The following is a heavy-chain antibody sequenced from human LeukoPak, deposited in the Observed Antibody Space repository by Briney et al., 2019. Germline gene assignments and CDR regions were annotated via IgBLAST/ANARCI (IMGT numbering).Heavy chain of an antibody. Sequence: PSETLSLTCTVSGGXISGYYCSWIRQPPGKGLEWIGYIYYSGSTNYNPSLKSRVTISVDTSKNQFSLKLSSVTAADTAVYYCARGARPGGMIDYWGQGTLVTVSS. V-gene: IGHV4-59*01. D-gene: IGHD3-16*01. J-gene: IGHJ4*02. CDR1: GGXISGYY. CDR2: IYYSGST. CDR3: ARGARPGGMIDY.